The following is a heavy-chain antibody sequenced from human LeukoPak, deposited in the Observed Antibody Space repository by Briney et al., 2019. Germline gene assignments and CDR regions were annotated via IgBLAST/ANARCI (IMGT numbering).Heavy chain of an antibody. CDR1: GFTFSSYW. CDR2: IKSDGSST. V-gene: IGHV3-74*01. D-gene: IGHD3-3*01. J-gene: IGHJ6*03. CDR3: AKGSKGVVFTRDHYMDV. Sequence: GGSLRLSCAASGFTFSSYWMHWVRHAPGKGLVWVSRIKSDGSSTTYADSVEGRFTISRDNAKNTLYLQMNSLRAEDTAVYYCAKGSKGVVFTRDHYMDVWSKGTTVTISS.